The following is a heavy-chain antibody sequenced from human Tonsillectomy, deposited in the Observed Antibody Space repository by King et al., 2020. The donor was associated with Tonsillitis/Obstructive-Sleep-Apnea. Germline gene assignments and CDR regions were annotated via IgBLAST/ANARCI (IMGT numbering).Heavy chain of an antibody. CDR3: TRETYETSGYFDY. J-gene: IGHJ4*02. CDR1: GFILGDYA. V-gene: IGHV3-49*05. CDR2: IRSRTYGGTT. Sequence: QLVQSGGGLVKPERSLRLSCTASGFILGDYAMNWFRQAPGKGLEWVGFIRSRTYGGTTGYAASVKGRFTISRDDSKRIAYLQMNSLKTDDTAVYYCTRETYETSGYFDYWGQGTLVTVSS. D-gene: IGHD3-22*01.